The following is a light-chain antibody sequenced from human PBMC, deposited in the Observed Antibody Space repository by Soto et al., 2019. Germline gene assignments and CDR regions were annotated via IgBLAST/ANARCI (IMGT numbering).Light chain of an antibody. J-gene: IGKJ4*01. Sequence: IPLTQSPSSLSASVGDRVTITCRASQDISSFLAWYQQKPGKAPNLLIYAATSLQSGVPSRFSGSGSGTEFTLTFSSLQPEDFATYYCQQLALYPSTFGGGTKVE. CDR2: AAT. CDR3: QQLALYPST. CDR1: QDISSF. V-gene: IGKV1-9*01.